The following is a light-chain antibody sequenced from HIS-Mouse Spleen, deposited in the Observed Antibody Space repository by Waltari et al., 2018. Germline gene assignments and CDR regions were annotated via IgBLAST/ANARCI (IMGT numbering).Light chain of an antibody. CDR1: ALPKKY. CDR2: EDS. J-gene: IGLJ2*01. V-gene: IGLV3-10*01. Sequence: SYELTQPPSVSVSPGQTARITCSGDALPKKYAYWYQQKPGQAPVLVIYEDSKRPSGIPERSSGSSSGTMATLTISGAQVEDEADYYCYSTDSSGNHRVFGGGTKLTVL. CDR3: YSTDSSGNHRV.